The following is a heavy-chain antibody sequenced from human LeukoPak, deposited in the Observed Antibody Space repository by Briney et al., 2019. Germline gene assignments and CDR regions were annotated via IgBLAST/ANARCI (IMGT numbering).Heavy chain of an antibody. CDR3: AVVPAAIGYYYMDV. D-gene: IGHD2-2*02. V-gene: IGHV1-69*05. CDR1: GGTFSSYA. Sequence: ASVKVSCKASGGTFSSYAISWVRQAPGQGLEWMGRIIPIFGTANYARKFQGRVTITTDESTSTAYMELSSLRSEDTAVYYCAVVPAAIGYYYMDVWGKGTTVTVSS. J-gene: IGHJ6*03. CDR2: IIPIFGTA.